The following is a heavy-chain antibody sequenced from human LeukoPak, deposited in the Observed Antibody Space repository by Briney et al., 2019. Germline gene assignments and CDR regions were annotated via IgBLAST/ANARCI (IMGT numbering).Heavy chain of an antibody. CDR1: GGSFSGYY. Sequence: PSETLSLTCAVYGGSFSGYYWSWIRQPPGKGLEWIGEINHSGSTNYNPSLKSRVTISVDTSNNQFSLKLSSVTAAYTAVYYCARAVRVAGAGESFDPGGRGPLVPVPS. CDR3: ARAVRVAGAGESFDP. V-gene: IGHV4-34*01. CDR2: INHSGST. D-gene: IGHD6-19*01. J-gene: IGHJ5*02.